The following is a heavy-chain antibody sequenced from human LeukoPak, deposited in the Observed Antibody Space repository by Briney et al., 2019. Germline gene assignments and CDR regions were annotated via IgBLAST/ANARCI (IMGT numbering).Heavy chain of an antibody. CDR2: IIPTFGTA. Sequence: ASVKVSCKASGGTFSSYAISWVQQAPGQGLEWMGGIIPTFGTANYAQKFQGRVTITADESTSTAYMELSSLRSEDTAVYYCARVPRECTNGVCYTRFDYWGQGTLVTVSS. J-gene: IGHJ4*02. D-gene: IGHD2-8*01. CDR1: GGTFSSYA. CDR3: ARVPRECTNGVCYTRFDY. V-gene: IGHV1-69*13.